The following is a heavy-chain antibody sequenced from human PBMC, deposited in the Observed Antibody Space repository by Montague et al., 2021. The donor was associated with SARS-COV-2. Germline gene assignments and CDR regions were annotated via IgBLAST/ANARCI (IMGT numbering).Heavy chain of an antibody. Sequence: CAISGDSVSRKSVAWNWIRQSPSRGLEWLGRTYYRSKWDSDCADAVKRRLVITPDTSKNQVSLQLNSVIPEDTAVYFCASSGITLTGLDAFDIWGQGTMVTVSP. CDR2: TYYRSKWDS. CDR1: GDSVSRKSVA. J-gene: IGHJ3*02. D-gene: IGHD3-9*01. V-gene: IGHV6-1*01. CDR3: ASSGITLTGLDAFDI.